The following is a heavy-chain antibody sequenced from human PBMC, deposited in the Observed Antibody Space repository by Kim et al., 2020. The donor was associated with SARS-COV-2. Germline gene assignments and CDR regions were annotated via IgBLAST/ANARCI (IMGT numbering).Heavy chain of an antibody. D-gene: IGHD2-15*01. Sequence: KGRFTISRDDSKSIAYLQMNSLKTEDTAVYYCTRVEIVVVVAATYPQVDYWGQGTLVTVSS. CDR3: TRVEIVVVVAATYPQVDY. V-gene: IGHV3-49*02. J-gene: IGHJ4*02.